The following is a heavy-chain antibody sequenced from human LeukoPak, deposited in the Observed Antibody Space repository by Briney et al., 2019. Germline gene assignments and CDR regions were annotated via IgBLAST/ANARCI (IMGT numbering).Heavy chain of an antibody. J-gene: IGHJ4*02. CDR2: IYHSGST. CDR3: ARRRSYSSGWSIFDY. V-gene: IGHV4-38-2*01. D-gene: IGHD6-19*01. CDR1: GYSISNGYY. Sequence: PSETLSLTCAVSGYSISNGYYWGWIRQPPGKGLERIGSIYHSGSTYYNPPLKSRVTISVDTSKNQFSLKLSSVTAADTAVYYCARRRSYSSGWSIFDYWGQGTLVTVSS.